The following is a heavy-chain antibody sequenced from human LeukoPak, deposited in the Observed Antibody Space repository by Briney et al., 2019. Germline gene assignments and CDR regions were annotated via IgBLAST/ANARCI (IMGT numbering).Heavy chain of an antibody. J-gene: IGHJ5*02. CDR2: INPNSGGT. Sequence: ASVKVSCKASGYTFTGYYMHWVRQGPGQGLEWMGRINPNSGGTNYTQKFQGRVTMTRDTSISTAYMELSRLRSDDTAVYYCAREDSSGWYSNWFDPWGQGTLVTVSS. D-gene: IGHD6-19*01. V-gene: IGHV1-2*06. CDR3: AREDSSGWYSNWFDP. CDR1: GYTFTGYY.